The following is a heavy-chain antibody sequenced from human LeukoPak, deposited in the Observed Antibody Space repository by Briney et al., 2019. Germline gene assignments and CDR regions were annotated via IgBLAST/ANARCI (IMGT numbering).Heavy chain of an antibody. V-gene: IGHV4-4*07. D-gene: IGHD6-13*01. CDR3: ARDSSSWSYWYFDL. CDR2: IYTSGST. CDR1: GGSISSYY. Sequence: PSETLSLTCTVSGGSISSYYWSWIRQPAGKGLEWIGRIYTSGSTNYNPSPKSRVTMSVDTSKNQFSLKLSSVTAADTAVYYCARDSSSWSYWYFDLWGRGTLVTVSS. J-gene: IGHJ2*01.